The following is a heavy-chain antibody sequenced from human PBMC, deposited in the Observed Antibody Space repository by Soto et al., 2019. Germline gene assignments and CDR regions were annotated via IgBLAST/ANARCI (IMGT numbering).Heavy chain of an antibody. J-gene: IGHJ4*02. CDR2: PSFDGSSG. CDR1: GFTFSSSG. CDR3: AKSPPAVAGYFDY. D-gene: IGHD6-19*01. Sequence: QVQLVESGGGVVQPGRSLRLSCAASGFTFSSSGMHWVRQAPGKGLEWVAVPSFDGSSGYYADSVMGRFTISRDNSNNTLYLHMNSLRAEDTAVYYCAKSPPAVAGYFDYWGQGTLVTVSS. V-gene: IGHV3-30*18.